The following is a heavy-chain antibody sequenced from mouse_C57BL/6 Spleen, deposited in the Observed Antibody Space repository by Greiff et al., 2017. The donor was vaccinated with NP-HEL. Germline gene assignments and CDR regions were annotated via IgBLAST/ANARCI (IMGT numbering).Heavy chain of an antibody. Sequence: QVQLQQPGAELVKPGASVKLSCKASGYTFTSYWMQWVKQRPGQGLEWIGEIDPSDSYTNYNQKFKGKSTLTVDKSSSTAYMQLSSLTSEDSAVYYCARNYGSSFDYWGQGTTLTVSS. J-gene: IGHJ2*01. CDR3: ARNYGSSFDY. CDR1: GYTFTSYW. V-gene: IGHV1-50*01. CDR2: IDPSDSYT. D-gene: IGHD1-1*01.